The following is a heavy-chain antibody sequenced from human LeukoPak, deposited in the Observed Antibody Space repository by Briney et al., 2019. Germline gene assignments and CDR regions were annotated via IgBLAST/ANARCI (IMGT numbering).Heavy chain of an antibody. J-gene: IGHJ4*02. D-gene: IGHD3-16*02. Sequence: SETLSLTCAVYGGSFSGYYWSWIRQPPGKGLEWIGEINHSGSTNYNPSLKSRVTISVDTSKNQFSLKLSSVTAADTAVYYCARQYYDYVWGSYRLYYFDYWGQGTLVTVSS. V-gene: IGHV4-34*01. CDR3: ARQYYDYVWGSYRLYYFDY. CDR1: GGSFSGYY. CDR2: INHSGST.